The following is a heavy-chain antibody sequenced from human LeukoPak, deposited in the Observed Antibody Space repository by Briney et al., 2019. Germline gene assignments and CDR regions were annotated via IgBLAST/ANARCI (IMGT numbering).Heavy chain of an antibody. CDR3: ARDRYSSGWFYFDI. D-gene: IGHD6-19*01. Sequence: SETLFLTCSVPGGSISSYYWSWIRQPPGKGLEWIGYIYYSGSTNYNPSLKSRVTISVDTSKNQFSLKLSSVTAADTAVYYCARDRYSSGWFYFDILGQGTMVTVSS. J-gene: IGHJ3*02. CDR1: GGSISSYY. CDR2: IYYSGST. V-gene: IGHV4-59*01.